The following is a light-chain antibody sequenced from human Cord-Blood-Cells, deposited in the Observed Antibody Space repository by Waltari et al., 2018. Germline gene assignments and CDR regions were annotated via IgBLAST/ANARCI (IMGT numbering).Light chain of an antibody. J-gene: IGKJ1*01. Sequence: DIQMTQSPSSLSASVGDRVTITCRASQSTSSYFNWYQQKPGKAPKLLIYAASSLQSGVPSRFSGRGSGTDVTLTISSLQPEDFATYYCQQSYSTPWTFGQGTKVEIK. CDR2: AAS. CDR3: QQSYSTPWT. CDR1: QSTSSY. V-gene: IGKV1-39*01.